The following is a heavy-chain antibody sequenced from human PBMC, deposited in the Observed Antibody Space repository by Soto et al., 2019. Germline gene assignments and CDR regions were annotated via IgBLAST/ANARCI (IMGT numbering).Heavy chain of an antibody. CDR2: ISYDGNKK. D-gene: IGHD6-13*01. J-gene: IGHJ4*02. Sequence: QVQLVESGGGVVQPGRSLRLSCAASGFTLSSYAMHWVRQAPGKGLEWVAVISYDGNKKYYADSVKGRFTISRDNSKNTLYLQMTSLRAYDTAMYYCASLAVYWGCWYGGYFDYWGQGTLVTVSS. CDR3: ASLAVYWGCWYGGYFDY. V-gene: IGHV3-30-3*01. CDR1: GFTLSSYA.